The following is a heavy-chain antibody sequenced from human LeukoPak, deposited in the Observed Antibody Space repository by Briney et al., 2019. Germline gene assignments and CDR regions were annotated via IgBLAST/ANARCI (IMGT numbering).Heavy chain of an antibody. J-gene: IGHJ3*02. CDR2: ISGSGGST. V-gene: IGHV3-23*01. Sequence: GGSLRLSCAASGFTFSSYAMSWVRQAPGKGLEWISGISGSGGSTYYADSVKGRFTISRDNSKNTLYLQMNSLRVEDTAVYYCAKANVKYCSGGSCFDAFDIWGQGTMVTVSS. CDR1: GFTFSSYA. CDR3: AKANVKYCSGGSCFDAFDI. D-gene: IGHD2-15*01.